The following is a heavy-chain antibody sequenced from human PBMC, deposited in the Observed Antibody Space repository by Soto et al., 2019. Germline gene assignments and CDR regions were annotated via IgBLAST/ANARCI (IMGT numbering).Heavy chain of an antibody. J-gene: IGHJ5*02. CDR1: GGSISSGDYY. V-gene: IGHV4-30-4*01. D-gene: IGHD5-12*01. CDR2: IYYSGST. CDR3: ARVFKSEWLRPQWFDP. Sequence: KSSETLSLTCTVSGGSISSGDYYWSWIRQPPGKGLEWIGYIYYSGSTYYNPSLKSRVTISVDTSKNQFSLKLSSVTAADTAVYYCARVFKSEWLRPQWFDPWGQGTLVTVSS.